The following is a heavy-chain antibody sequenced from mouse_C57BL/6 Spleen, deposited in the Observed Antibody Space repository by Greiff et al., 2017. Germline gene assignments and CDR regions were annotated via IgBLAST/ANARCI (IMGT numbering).Heavy chain of an antibody. J-gene: IGHJ1*03. D-gene: IGHD1-1*01. CDR2: IDPETGGT. Sequence: VKVVESGAELVRPGASVTLSCKASGYTFTDYEMHWVKQTPVHGLEWIGAIDPETGGTAYNQKFKGKAILTADKSSSTAYMELRSLTSEDSAVYYCTRRGDYCGGRWYFDVWGTGTTVTVSS. V-gene: IGHV1-15*01. CDR1: GYTFTDYE. CDR3: TRRGDYCGGRWYFDV.